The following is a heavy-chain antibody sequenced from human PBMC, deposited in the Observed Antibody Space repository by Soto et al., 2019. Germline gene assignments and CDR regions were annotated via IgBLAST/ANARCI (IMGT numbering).Heavy chain of an antibody. J-gene: IGHJ4*02. CDR1: GYTFTSYY. D-gene: IGHD5-12*01. CDR3: ARRPPPPRDGYNPRAY. CDR2: INPSGGST. V-gene: IGHV1-46*03. Sequence: QVQLVQSGAEVKKPGASVKVSCKASGYTFTSYYMHWVRQAPGQGLEWMGIINPSGGSTSYAQKLQGRINMTRDTSRSTVYMELSSLRSEDTAVYYCARRPPPPRDGYNPRAYWGQGTLVTVSS.